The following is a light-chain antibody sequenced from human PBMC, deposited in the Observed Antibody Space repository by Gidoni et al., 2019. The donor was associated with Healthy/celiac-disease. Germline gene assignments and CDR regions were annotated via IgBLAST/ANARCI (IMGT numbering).Light chain of an antibody. CDR2: GAS. J-gene: IGKJ1*01. CDR1: QRVSSN. V-gene: IGKV3-15*01. Sequence: EIVTTLPPATLPVSPGERATLSCRASQRVSSNLAWYQQKPGQAPRLLVYGASTRATGIPARFSGSGSGTEFTLTISSLQPEDFAVYYCQQYYNWPPCTFXXXTKVEIK. CDR3: QQYYNWPPCT.